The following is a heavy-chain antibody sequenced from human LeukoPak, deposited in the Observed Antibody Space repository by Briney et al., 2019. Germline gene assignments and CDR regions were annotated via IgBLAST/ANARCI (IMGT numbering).Heavy chain of an antibody. CDR1: GFSFSSYN. V-gene: IGHV3-30*02. CDR3: AKRYAENVDY. CDR2: IRYDASTK. D-gene: IGHD2-8*01. J-gene: IGHJ4*02. Sequence: GGSLRLSCAASGFSFSSYNMDWVRQAPGKGLEWVAFIRYDASTKYYGDSVKGRFTISRGNSKSTLYLQMNSLSAEDTAVYYCAKRYAENVDYWGQGTLVAVSS.